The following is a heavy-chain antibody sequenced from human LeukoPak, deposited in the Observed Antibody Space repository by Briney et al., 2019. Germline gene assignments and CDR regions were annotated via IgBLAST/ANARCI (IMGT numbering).Heavy chain of an antibody. CDR2: IYSGGST. Sequence: PGGSLRLSCAASGFTVSSNYMSWVRQAPGKGLEWVSVIYSGGSTYYADSVKGRFTISRDNSKNTLYLQMNSLRAEDTAVYYCARDSGQQWHPRGFDYWGQGTLVTVSS. CDR3: ARDSGQQWHPRGFDY. J-gene: IGHJ4*02. V-gene: IGHV3-53*01. D-gene: IGHD6-19*01. CDR1: GFTVSSNY.